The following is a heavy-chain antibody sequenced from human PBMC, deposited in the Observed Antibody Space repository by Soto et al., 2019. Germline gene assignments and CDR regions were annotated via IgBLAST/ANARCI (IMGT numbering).Heavy chain of an antibody. CDR3: ARGSSPRNYFDY. CDR1: GFTFSSYA. V-gene: IGHV3-30-3*01. Sequence: QTGGSLRLSCAASGFTFSSYAMHWVRQAPGKGLEWVAVISYDGSNKYYADSVKGRFTISRDNSKNTLYLQMNSLRAEDTAVYYCARGSSPRNYFDYWGQGTLVTVSS. CDR2: ISYDGSNK. J-gene: IGHJ4*02. D-gene: IGHD6-13*01.